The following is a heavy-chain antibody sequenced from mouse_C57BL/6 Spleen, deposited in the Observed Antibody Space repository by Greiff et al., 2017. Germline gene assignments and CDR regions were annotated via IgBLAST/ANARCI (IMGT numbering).Heavy chain of an antibody. Sequence: DVMLVESGGGLVKPGGSLKLSCAASGFTFSDYGMHWVRQAPEKGLEWVAYISSGSSTIYYADTVKGRFTISRDNAKNTLFLQMTSLRSEDTAMYYCARDDYGAGFAYWGQGTLVTVSA. V-gene: IGHV5-17*01. J-gene: IGHJ3*01. CDR2: ISSGSSTI. D-gene: IGHD1-1*01. CDR1: GFTFSDYG. CDR3: ARDDYGAGFAY.